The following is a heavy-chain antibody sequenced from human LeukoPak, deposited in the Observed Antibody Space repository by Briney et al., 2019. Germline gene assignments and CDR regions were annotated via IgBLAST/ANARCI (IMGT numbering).Heavy chain of an antibody. J-gene: IGHJ3*02. CDR2: IYPSDSDS. V-gene: IGHV5-51*01. CDR1: GYSFSTYW. D-gene: IGHD2-8*01. CDR3: ARRVGGYCTNGVCRNDAFDI. Sequence: GESLKISCKGSGYSFSTYWIGWVRQMPGKGLECMGVIYPSDSDSRYSPSFQGQVTISADKSISTAYLQWSSLKASDTAMYYCARRVGGYCTNGVCRNDAFDIWGQGTMVTVSS.